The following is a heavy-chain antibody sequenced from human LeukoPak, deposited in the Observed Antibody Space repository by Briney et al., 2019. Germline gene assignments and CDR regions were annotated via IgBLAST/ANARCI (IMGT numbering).Heavy chain of an antibody. D-gene: IGHD5-12*01. Sequence: SETLSLTCTVSGGSISSSSYYWGWIRQPPGKGLEWIGSIYYRGSTYYNPSLKSRVTISVDTSKNQFSLKLSSVTAADTAVYYCAGNPGVVATDFDYWGQGTLVTVSS. CDR1: GGSISSSSYY. CDR2: IYYRGST. CDR3: AGNPGVVATDFDY. V-gene: IGHV4-39*07. J-gene: IGHJ4*02.